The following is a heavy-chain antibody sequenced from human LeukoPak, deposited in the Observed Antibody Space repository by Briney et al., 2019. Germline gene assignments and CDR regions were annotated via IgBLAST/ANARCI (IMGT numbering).Heavy chain of an antibody. D-gene: IGHD7-27*01. Sequence: ASMKVSCKASGYTFTGYYMHWVRQAPGQGLEWMGWINPNSGGTNYAQKFQGRVTMTRDTSTSTAYMELRSLRSDDTAVYYCARDDPYVSGDDAFDIWGQGTMVTVSS. CDR3: ARDDPYVSGDDAFDI. CDR2: INPNSGGT. J-gene: IGHJ3*02. V-gene: IGHV1-2*02. CDR1: GYTFTGYY.